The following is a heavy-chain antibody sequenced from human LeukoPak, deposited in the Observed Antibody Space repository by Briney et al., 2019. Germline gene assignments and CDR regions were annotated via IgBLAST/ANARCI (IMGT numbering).Heavy chain of an antibody. Sequence: PSETLSLTCTVSGGSINSSFYYWGWIRQPPGKGLEWVGSIYYSGSTYYKPSLKSRVTISVDTSKNQFSLKLSSVTAADTAVYYCARELSTTTSYAYWGQGTLVTVSS. CDR2: IYYSGST. V-gene: IGHV4-39*07. CDR3: ARELSTTTSYAY. J-gene: IGHJ4*02. D-gene: IGHD2-2*01. CDR1: GGSINSSFYY.